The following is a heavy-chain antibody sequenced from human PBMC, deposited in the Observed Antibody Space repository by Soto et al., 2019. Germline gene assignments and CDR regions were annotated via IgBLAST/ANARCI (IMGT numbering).Heavy chain of an antibody. V-gene: IGHV3-11*06. CDR3: ARDSPLGYCSGGSCYSYYYYGMDV. J-gene: IGHJ6*02. CDR1: GFTFSDYY. CDR2: ISSSSSYT. Sequence: QVQLVESGGGLVKPGGSLRLSCAASGFTFSDYYMSWIRQAPGKGLEWVSYISSSSSYTNYADSVKGRFTISRDNAKNSLYLQMNSPRAEDTAVYYCARDSPLGYCSGGSCYSYYYYGMDVWGQGTTVTVSS. D-gene: IGHD2-15*01.